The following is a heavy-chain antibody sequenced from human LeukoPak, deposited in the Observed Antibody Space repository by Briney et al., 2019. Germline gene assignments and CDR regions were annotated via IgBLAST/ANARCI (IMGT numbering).Heavy chain of an antibody. CDR1: GGSISSSSKY. CDR3: ARSIAQYNWFDP. J-gene: IGHJ5*02. CDR2: FFYSGIT. Sequence: PSETLSLTCTVSGGSISSSSKYWGWIRQSPGKGLEWIGNFFYSGITYYNPSLKSRVTISVDTSKNQFSLNLRSVTAADTAVYYCARSIAQYNWFDPWGQGTLVTVSS. V-gene: IGHV4-39*01. D-gene: IGHD6-13*01.